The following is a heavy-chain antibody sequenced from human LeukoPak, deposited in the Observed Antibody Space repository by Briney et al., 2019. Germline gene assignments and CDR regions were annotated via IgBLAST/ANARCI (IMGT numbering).Heavy chain of an antibody. CDR3: ARARFLEHNWFDP. J-gene: IGHJ5*02. V-gene: IGHV1-46*01. CDR2: INPSGVST. CDR1: GYTFTSYY. D-gene: IGHD3-3*01. Sequence: VASVKVSCKASGYTFTSYYLHWVRQAPGQGLEWMGIINPSGVSTRYAQKFQGRVTMTRDMSTSTVYMELSSLISEDTAVYYCARARFLEHNWFDPWGQGTLVTVSS.